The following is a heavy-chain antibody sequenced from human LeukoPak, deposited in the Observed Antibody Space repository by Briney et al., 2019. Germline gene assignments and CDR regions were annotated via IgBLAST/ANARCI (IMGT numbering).Heavy chain of an antibody. D-gene: IGHD3-16*01. CDR3: ARVRGLASESDY. Sequence: GSLRLSCAASGFTFSDYYMSWIRQAPGKGLEWISYISSSGSTIYYADSVKGRFTISRDNTKSSLYLQMNSLRAEDTAVYYCARVRGLASESDYWGQGTLVTVSS. CDR1: GFTFSDYY. J-gene: IGHJ4*02. CDR2: ISSSGSTI. V-gene: IGHV3-11*04.